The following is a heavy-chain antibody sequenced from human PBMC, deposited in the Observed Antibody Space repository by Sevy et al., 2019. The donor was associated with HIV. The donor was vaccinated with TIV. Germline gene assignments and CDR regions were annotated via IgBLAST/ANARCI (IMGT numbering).Heavy chain of an antibody. J-gene: IGHJ3*02. CDR2: INSGGSST. V-gene: IGHV3-74*01. D-gene: IGHD6-19*01. CDR1: GFTFSSYW. Sequence: GGSLRLSCAASGFTFSSYWMHWVRQAPGKGLVWVSRINSGGSSTSYADSVKGRFTISRDNAKNTRYLQMNSLRAEDTAVYYCARLPRRLVREDAFDIWGQGTMVTVSS. CDR3: ARLPRRLVREDAFDI.